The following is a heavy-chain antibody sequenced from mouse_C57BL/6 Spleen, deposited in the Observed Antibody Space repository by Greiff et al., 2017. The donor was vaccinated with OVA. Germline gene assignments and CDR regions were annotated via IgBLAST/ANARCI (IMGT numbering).Heavy chain of an antibody. CDR1: GYTFTDYY. J-gene: IGHJ3*01. CDR2: INPNNGGT. V-gene: IGHV1-26*01. CDR3: ARDPSAY. Sequence: VQLQQSGPELVKPGASVKISCKASGYTFTDYYMNWVKQSHGKSLEWIGDINPNNGGTSYNQKFKGKATLTVDKSSSTASMELRSLTSEDSAVYYCARDPSAYWGQGTLVTVSA.